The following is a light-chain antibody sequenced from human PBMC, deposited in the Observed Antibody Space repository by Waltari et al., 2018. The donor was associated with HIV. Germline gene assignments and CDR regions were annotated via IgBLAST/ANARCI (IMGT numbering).Light chain of an antibody. J-gene: IGLJ3*02. CDR1: GCNIVDNF. Sequence: QSVLTQPPSSSGTAGQRVTISCSGSGCNIVDNFVTWFQQLPGTAPKLLICRNDQRPSGVPDRFSGSKSGTSASLAISGLRSEDEADYYCAAWDDRLLWVFGGGTILTVL. CDR2: RND. V-gene: IGLV1-47*01. CDR3: AAWDDRLLWV.